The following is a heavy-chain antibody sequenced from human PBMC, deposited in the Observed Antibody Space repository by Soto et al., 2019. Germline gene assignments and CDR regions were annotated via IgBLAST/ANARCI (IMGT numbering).Heavy chain of an antibody. CDR1: GGSISSYY. CDR2: IYYSGST. J-gene: IGHJ6*02. CDR3: ARLVATGTIHYYYGMDV. V-gene: IGHV4-59*08. D-gene: IGHD1-1*01. Sequence: QVQLQESGPGLVKPSETLSLTCTVSGGSISSYYWSWIRQPPGKGLEWIGYIYYSGSTNYNPSLKSRVTISVDTSKTQFSLKLSSVTAADTAVYYCARLVATGTIHYYYGMDVWGQGTTVTVSS.